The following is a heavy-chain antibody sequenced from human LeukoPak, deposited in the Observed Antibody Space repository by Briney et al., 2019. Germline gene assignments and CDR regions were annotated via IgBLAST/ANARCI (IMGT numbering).Heavy chain of an antibody. D-gene: IGHD6-19*01. Sequence: GGSLRLSCAASGFTFSNSAMNWVRQAPGKGLEWVSSINNIASHIYYADSVRGRFTISRDNAKNSVSLQMNSLRAEDTAVYYCAKEAGSGWHFDYWGQGTLVTVSS. J-gene: IGHJ4*02. CDR3: AKEAGSGWHFDY. V-gene: IGHV3-21*01. CDR2: INNIASHI. CDR1: GFTFSNSA.